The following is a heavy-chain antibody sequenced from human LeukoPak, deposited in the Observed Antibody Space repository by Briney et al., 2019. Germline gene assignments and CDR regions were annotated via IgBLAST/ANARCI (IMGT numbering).Heavy chain of an antibody. J-gene: IGHJ4*02. Sequence: AGGSLRLSCAASGFTFSEYTIHWVRQAPGKGLEWVAVMSNDGSIKKYADSVKGRFTISRDNSKNTLYLQMNSLRAEDTAVYYCAKDSGYDYPDYWGQGTLVTVSS. CDR1: GFTFSEYT. CDR3: AKDSGYDYPDY. D-gene: IGHD5-12*01. V-gene: IGHV3-30-3*01. CDR2: MSNDGSIK.